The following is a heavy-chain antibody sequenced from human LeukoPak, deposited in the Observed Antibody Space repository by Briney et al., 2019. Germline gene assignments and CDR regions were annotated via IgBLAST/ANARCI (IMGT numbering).Heavy chain of an antibody. D-gene: IGHD4-17*01. CDR3: AKSRDTDYGDYEY. CDR1: GFTFSSYW. V-gene: IGHV3-23*01. CDR2: ISGSGGST. J-gene: IGHJ4*02. Sequence: PGGSLRLSCAASGFTFSSYWMQWVRQPPGKGLEWVSAISGSGGSTYYADSVKGRFTISRDNSKNTLYLQMNSLRAEDTAVYYCAKSRDTDYGDYEYWGQGTLVTVSS.